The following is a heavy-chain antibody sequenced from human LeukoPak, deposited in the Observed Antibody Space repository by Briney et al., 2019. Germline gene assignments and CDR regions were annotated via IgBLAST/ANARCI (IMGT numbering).Heavy chain of an antibody. D-gene: IGHD1-26*01. CDR1: GGSISSSYYY. V-gene: IGHV4-39*01. CDR2: IYYSGST. Sequence: SETLSLTCTVSGGSISSSYYYWGWIRQPPGKGLEWIGNIYYSGSTYYSPSLKSRVTISVDTSKNQFSLKLSSVTAADTAVYYCARTGTTTDTTEYWGQGTLVTVSS. J-gene: IGHJ4*02. CDR3: ARTGTTTDTTEY.